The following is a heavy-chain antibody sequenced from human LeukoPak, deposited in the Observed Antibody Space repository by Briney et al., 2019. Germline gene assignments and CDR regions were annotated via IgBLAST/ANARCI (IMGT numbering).Heavy chain of an antibody. CDR3: ARDLGDILTGYYPW. Sequence: ASVKVSCKASGYTFTSYGISWVRQAPGQGLEWMGWISAYNGNTNYAQKLQGRVTMTTDTSTSTAYMELRSLRSEDTAVYYCARDLGDILTGYYPWWGQGTLVTVSS. D-gene: IGHD3-9*01. CDR2: ISAYNGNT. V-gene: IGHV1-18*01. CDR1: GYTFTSYG. J-gene: IGHJ4*02.